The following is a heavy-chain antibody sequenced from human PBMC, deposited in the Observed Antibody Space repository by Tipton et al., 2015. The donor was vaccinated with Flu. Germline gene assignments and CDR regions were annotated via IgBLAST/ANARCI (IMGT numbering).Heavy chain of an antibody. Sequence: SLRLSCSASGFLFSSFAMTWVRQGPGKGLHWVSTLSGSGRTTYYADSVRGRFTISRDNSKNTLYLQISSLRAEDTAVYYCAKGFRGYFGSETFSYYGMDVGGQGTTVTVSS. V-gene: IGHV3-23*01. CDR1: GFLFSSFA. D-gene: IGHD3-10*01. CDR3: AKGFRGYFGSETFSYYGMDV. J-gene: IGHJ6*02. CDR2: LSGSGRTT.